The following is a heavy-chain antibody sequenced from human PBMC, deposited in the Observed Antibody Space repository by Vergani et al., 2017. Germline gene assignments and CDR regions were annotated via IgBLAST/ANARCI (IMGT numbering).Heavy chain of an antibody. D-gene: IGHD6-13*01. CDR1: GFTFSSYG. V-gene: IGHV3-30*18. CDR3: AKXYGEEAAADYYYYGMDV. CDR2: ISYDGSNK. J-gene: IGHJ6*02. Sequence: QVQLVESGGGVVQPGRSLRLSCAASGFTFSSYGMHWVRQAPGKGLEWVAVISYDGSNKYYADSVKGRFTISRDNSKNTLYLQMNSLRAKDTAVYYCAKXYGEEAAADYYYYGMDVWGQGTTVTVSS.